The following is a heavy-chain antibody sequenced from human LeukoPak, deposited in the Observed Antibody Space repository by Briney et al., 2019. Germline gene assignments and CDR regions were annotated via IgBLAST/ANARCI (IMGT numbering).Heavy chain of an antibody. CDR2: ISAYNGNT. V-gene: IGHV1-18*01. D-gene: IGHD6-13*01. CDR1: GYTFTSYG. J-gene: IGHJ6*02. Sequence: ASVKVSCKASGYTFTSYGISWVRQAPGQGLEWMGWISAYNGNTNYAQKLQGRVTMTTDTSTSTAYMELRSLRSDDTAVYYCARDAAGYSSSETSYYYYGMDVWGQGTTVTVSS. CDR3: ARDAAGYSSSETSYYYYGMDV.